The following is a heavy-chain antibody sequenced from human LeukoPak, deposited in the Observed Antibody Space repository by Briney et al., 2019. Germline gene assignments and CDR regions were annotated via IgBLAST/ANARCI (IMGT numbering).Heavy chain of an antibody. CDR3: AREDSSGWYGRYYFDY. Sequence: GASVTVSCKASGYTFTSYAMHWVRQAPGQRLEWMGWINAGNGNTKYSQKFQGRVTITADKSTSTAYMELSSLRSEDTAVYYCAREDSSGWYGRYYFDYWGQGTLVTVSS. V-gene: IGHV1-3*01. D-gene: IGHD6-19*01. CDR2: INAGNGNT. J-gene: IGHJ4*02. CDR1: GYTFTSYA.